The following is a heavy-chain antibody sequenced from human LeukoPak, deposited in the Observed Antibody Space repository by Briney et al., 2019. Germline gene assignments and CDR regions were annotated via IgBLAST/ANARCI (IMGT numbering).Heavy chain of an antibody. CDR1: GGSISSSSYY. D-gene: IGHD1-26*01. CDR2: IYYSGST. Sequence: KTSETLSLTCTVSGGSISSSSYYWGWIRQPPGKGLEWIGSIYYSGSTYYNPSLKSRVTISVDTSKNQFSLKLSSVTAADTAVYYCARQGSYRSDYWGQGTLVTVSS. J-gene: IGHJ4*02. CDR3: ARQGSYRSDY. V-gene: IGHV4-39*01.